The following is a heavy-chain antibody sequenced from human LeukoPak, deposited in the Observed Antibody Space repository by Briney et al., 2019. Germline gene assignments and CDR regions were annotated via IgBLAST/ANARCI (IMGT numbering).Heavy chain of an antibody. CDR2: IYYSGST. CDR3: ATTYYYDSSGYENQNWFDP. Sequence: SETLSLTCTVSGYSISSGYYWGWIRQPPGKGLEWIANIYYSGSTYYSPSLKSRVTISVDTSKNQFSLKLSSVTAADTAVYYCATTYYYDSSGYENQNWFDPWGQGTLVTVSS. CDR1: GYSISSGYY. J-gene: IGHJ5*02. D-gene: IGHD3-22*01. V-gene: IGHV4-38-2*02.